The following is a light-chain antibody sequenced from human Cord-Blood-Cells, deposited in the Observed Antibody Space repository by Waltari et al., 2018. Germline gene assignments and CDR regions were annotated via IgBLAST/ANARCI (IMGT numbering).Light chain of an antibody. V-gene: IGLV2-23*01. J-gene: IGLJ2*01. Sequence: QSALTQPASVSGSPGQTITISCTGTSSDVGRYNLVSCYQQHPGKAPNLMMYEGSKRPSGVSNRFSGSKSGNTASLTISGLQAEDEADYYCCSYAGSSTYVVFGGGTKLTVL. CDR2: EGS. CDR1: SSDVGRYNL. CDR3: CSYAGSSTYVV.